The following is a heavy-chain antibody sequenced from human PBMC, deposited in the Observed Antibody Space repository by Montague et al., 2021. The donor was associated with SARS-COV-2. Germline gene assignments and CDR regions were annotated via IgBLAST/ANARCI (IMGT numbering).Heavy chain of an antibody. CDR3: SSHSRSFWFED. CDR2: IGPGARVI. D-gene: IGHD1-26*01. Sequence: SLRLSCAASGFTFSTHALTWVRQAPGKGLEWLSYIGPGARVIYYADSVKGRLTISRDEAKRSIYLQMNSLRVEDTAMYYCSSHSRSFWFEDWGRGTLVSVYS. J-gene: IGHJ1*01. V-gene: IGHV3-21*04. CDR1: GFTFSTHA.